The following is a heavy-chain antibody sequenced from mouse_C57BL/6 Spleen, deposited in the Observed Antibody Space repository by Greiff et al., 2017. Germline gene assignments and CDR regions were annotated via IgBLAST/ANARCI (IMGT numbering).Heavy chain of an antibody. D-gene: IGHD3-2*02. J-gene: IGHJ3*01. CDR3: ALDSSGWGFAY. CDR1: GYAFTNYL. CDR2: INPGSGGT. Sequence: QVQLQQSGAELVRPGTSVKVSCKASGYAFTNYLIEWVKQRPGQGLEWIGVINPGSGGTNYNEKFKGKATLTADKSSSTAYMQLSSLTSEDSAVYFCALDSSGWGFAYWGQGTLVTVSA. V-gene: IGHV1-54*01.